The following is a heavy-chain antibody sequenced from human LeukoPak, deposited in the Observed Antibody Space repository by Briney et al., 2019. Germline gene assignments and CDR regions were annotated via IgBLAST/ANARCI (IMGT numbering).Heavy chain of an antibody. D-gene: IGHD5-12*01. Sequence: GETLRLSCAASGFTFSSHGMNWVRQAPGKGLEWVSAISGSGGSTYYADSVKGRFTISRDNSKNTLYLQMNSLRAEDTAVYYCAKENWVVATIINYYFDYWGQGTLVTVSS. CDR3: AKENWVVATIINYYFDY. V-gene: IGHV3-23*01. CDR1: GFTFSSHG. J-gene: IGHJ4*02. CDR2: ISGSGGST.